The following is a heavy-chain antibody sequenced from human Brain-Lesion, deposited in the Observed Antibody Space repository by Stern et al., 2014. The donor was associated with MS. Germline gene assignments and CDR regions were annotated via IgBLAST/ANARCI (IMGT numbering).Heavy chain of an antibody. D-gene: IGHD3-16*01. CDR3: ARGVGDY. CDR2: INRDGSDT. Sequence: VQLVASGGGLVQPGGSLRLSCAASGFNFSSYWMHWVRQFPEKGLFWVSQINRDGSDTSYADSVKGRFSISRDNIRNMLYLRMTSLRAEDTAVYYCARGVGDYWGQGARVTVSS. CDR1: GFNFSSYW. J-gene: IGHJ4*02. V-gene: IGHV3-74*02.